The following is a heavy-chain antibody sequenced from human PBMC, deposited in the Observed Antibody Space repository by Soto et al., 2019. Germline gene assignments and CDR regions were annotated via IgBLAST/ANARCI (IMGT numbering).Heavy chain of an antibody. D-gene: IGHD1-26*01. J-gene: IGHJ6*02. CDR1: GFTFSSCA. CDR3: GKGRSYYYYYGVDV. CDR2: IIDSGGST. V-gene: IGHV3-23*01. Sequence: GGSLRLSCAASGFTFSSCAVGWVRPAPGKGLEWVSDIIDSGGSTYYADAVKGRFTISRDNSKSTLYLQMNSLRAEDTAVYYCGKGRSYYYYYGVDVWGQGTTVTVSS.